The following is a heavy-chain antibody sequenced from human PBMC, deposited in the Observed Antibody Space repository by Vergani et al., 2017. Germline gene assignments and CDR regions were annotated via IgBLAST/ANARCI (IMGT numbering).Heavy chain of an antibody. CDR3: ARSLDY. CDR2: LSASDRRT. V-gene: IGHV3-23*01. CDR1: GFTFIMHA. Sequence: EVQLLESGGDLVQPGGSLRLSCAASGFTFIMHAMSWVRQAPGKGLGWVSTLSASDRRTHYADSVKGRFTISRDNAKNSVYLQMNSLRAEDTAVYFCARSLDYWGQGTLVTVSS. J-gene: IGHJ4*02.